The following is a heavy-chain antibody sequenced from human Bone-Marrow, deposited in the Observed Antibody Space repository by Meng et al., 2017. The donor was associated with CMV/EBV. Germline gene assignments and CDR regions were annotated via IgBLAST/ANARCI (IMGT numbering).Heavy chain of an antibody. Sequence: LRLSCTVSGGSISSGDYYWNWIRQPPGKGLEWIGYIYYSGSTYYNPSLKSRVTISVDKSKNQFSLKLSSVTAADTAVYYCARDGGSSWSLYYYNGMDVWGQGTTVTVSS. CDR2: IYYSGST. CDR3: ARDGGSSWSLYYYNGMDV. J-gene: IGHJ6*02. D-gene: IGHD6-13*01. V-gene: IGHV4-30-4*08. CDR1: GGSISSGDYY.